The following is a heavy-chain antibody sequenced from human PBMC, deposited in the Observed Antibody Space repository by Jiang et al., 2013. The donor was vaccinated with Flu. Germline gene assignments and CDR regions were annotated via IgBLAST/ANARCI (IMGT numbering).Heavy chain of an antibody. J-gene: IGHJ6*03. CDR1: GGSISSYY. D-gene: IGHD1-26*01. V-gene: IGHV4-59*01. CDR3: ATTNSGSYWSYYYYMD. Sequence: LLKPSETLSLTCTVSGGSISSYYWSWIRQPPGKGLEWIGYIYYSGSTNYNPSLKSRVTISVDTSKNQFSLKLSSVTAADTAAYYCATTNSGSYWSYYYYMD. CDR2: IYYSGST.